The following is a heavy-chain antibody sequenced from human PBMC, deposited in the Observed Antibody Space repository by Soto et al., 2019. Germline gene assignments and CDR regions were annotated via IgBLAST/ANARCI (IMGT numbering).Heavy chain of an antibody. CDR2: INPNSGLR. CDR1: GYTFTGHV. CDR3: ARESYTHEGFDL. Sequence: VQLVQSGAEVKEPGASVKVSCQASGYTFTGHVIHWVRQAPGQGLEGMGSINPNSGLRTYAERFRGRVTMTRDMSSRTVYMELSSLKFDDTAVYYCARESYTHEGFDLWGQGKTVTVSS. J-gene: IGHJ3*01. V-gene: IGHV1-2*02. D-gene: IGHD3-10*01.